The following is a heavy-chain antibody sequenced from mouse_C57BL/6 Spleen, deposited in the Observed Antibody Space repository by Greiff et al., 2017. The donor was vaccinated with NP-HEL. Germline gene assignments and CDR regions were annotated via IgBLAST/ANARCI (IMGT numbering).Heavy chain of an antibody. CDR1: GFTFSDYG. D-gene: IGHD2-4*01. V-gene: IGHV5-17*01. CDR3: AMREMITTSYYYAMYY. CDR2: ISSGSSTI. Sequence: EVQVVESGGGLVKPGGSLKLSCAASGFTFSDYGMHWVRQAPEKGLEWVAYISSGSSTIYYADTVKGRFTISRDNAKNTLFLQMTSLRSEDTAMYYCAMREMITTSYYYAMYYWGQGTSVTVSS. J-gene: IGHJ4*01.